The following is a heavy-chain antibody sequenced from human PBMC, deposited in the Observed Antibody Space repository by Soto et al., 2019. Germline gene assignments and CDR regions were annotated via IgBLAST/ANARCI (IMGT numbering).Heavy chain of an antibody. Sequence: LRLSCAASGFTFSNAWMSWVRQAPGKGLEWVGRIKSKTDGGTTDYAAPVKGRFTISRDDSKNTLYLQMNSLKTEDTAVYYCTTSSYCSGGSCYSYYYYGMDVWGQGTTVTVSS. D-gene: IGHD2-15*01. V-gene: IGHV3-15*01. J-gene: IGHJ6*02. CDR1: GFTFSNAW. CDR2: IKSKTDGGTT. CDR3: TTSSYCSGGSCYSYYYYGMDV.